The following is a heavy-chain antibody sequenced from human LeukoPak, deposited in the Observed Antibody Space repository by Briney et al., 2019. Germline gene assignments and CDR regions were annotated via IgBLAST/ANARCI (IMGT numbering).Heavy chain of an antibody. CDR2: MNPNSGNT. V-gene: IGHV1-8*02. D-gene: IGHD4-11*01. J-gene: IGHJ5*02. Sequence: ASVKISCKVSGYTFSDFYMHWVQQAPGQGLEWMGWMNPNSGNTGYAQKFQGRVTMTRNTSISTAYMELSSLRSEDTAVYYCARGDYSNPGGDWFDPWGQGTLVTVSS. CDR3: ARGDYSNPGGDWFDP. CDR1: GYTFSDFY.